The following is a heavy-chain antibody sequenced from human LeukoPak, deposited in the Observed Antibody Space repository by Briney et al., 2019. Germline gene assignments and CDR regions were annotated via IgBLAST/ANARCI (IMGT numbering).Heavy chain of an antibody. Sequence: ASVKVSCKASGYTFTSYAMHWVRQAPGQRLEWMGIINPSGGSTSYAQKFQGRVTMTRDMSTSTAYMELSSLRSEDTAVYYCAACTWAPPPYDSCMDYWGQGTLVTVSS. V-gene: IGHV1-46*01. D-gene: IGHD3-22*01. J-gene: IGHJ4*02. CDR3: AACTWAPPPYDSCMDY. CDR1: GYTFTSYA. CDR2: INPSGGST.